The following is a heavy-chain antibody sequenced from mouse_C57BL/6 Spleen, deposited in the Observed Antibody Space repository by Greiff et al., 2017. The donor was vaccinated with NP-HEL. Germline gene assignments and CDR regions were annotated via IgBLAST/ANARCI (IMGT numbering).Heavy chain of an antibody. V-gene: IGHV1-81*01. D-gene: IGHD1-1*01. CDR2: IYPRSGNT. CDR1: GYTFTSYG. CDR3: ARDYGSSYAMDY. J-gene: IGHJ4*01. Sequence: QVQLKESGAELARPGASVKLSCKASGYTFTSYGISWVKQRTGQGLEWIGEIYPRSGNTYYNEKFKGKATLTADKSSSTAYMELRSVTSEDSAVYFCARDYGSSYAMDYWGQGTSVTVSS.